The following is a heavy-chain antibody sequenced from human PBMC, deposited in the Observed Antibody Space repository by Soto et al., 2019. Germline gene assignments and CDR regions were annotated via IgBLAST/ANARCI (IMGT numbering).Heavy chain of an antibody. Sequence: EVQLVESGGGLVQPGGSLRLSCAASGFTFSSYWMHWVRQAPGKGLVWVSRINSDGSTTSYADSVRGRFTISGDNAKITVYLQMNRLRAEDSAVYYCGRVGVGHFYFDLWGRGTLGNVSS. CDR3: GRVGVGHFYFDL. D-gene: IGHD3-10*01. J-gene: IGHJ2*01. V-gene: IGHV3-74*01. CDR1: GFTFSSYW. CDR2: INSDGSTT.